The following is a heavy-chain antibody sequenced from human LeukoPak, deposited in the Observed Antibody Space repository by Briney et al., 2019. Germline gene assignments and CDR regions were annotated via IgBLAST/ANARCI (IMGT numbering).Heavy chain of an antibody. D-gene: IGHD3-22*01. V-gene: IGHV4-38-2*02. CDR2: IYHSGNT. CDR1: GYSISSGYY. J-gene: IGHJ4*02. CDR3: ARHVGYYDTTGNFRDY. Sequence: PSETLSLTCTVSGYSISSGYYWGWIRQPPGKGLEWIGSIYHSGNTYYNPSLKRRVTMSVDTSKNQFSLKLSSVTAADTAVYYCARHVGYYDTTGNFRDYWGQGTLVTVSS.